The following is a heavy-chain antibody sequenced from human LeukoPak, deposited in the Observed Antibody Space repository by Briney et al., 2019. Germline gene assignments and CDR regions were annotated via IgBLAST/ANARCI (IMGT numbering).Heavy chain of an antibody. V-gene: IGHV3-15*01. CDR3: TTLTNDCSSPSCYGEVDY. CDR1: GFTFSNAW. Sequence: GGSLRLSCAASGFTFSNAWMSWVRQAPGKGLEWVGRIKSKTDGGTIDYAAPVKGRFTISRDDSKNTLYLQMNSLKTEDTAVYYCTTLTNDCSSPSCYGEVDYGGQGTWSPSPQ. D-gene: IGHD2-2*01. CDR2: IKSKTDGGTI. J-gene: IGHJ4*02.